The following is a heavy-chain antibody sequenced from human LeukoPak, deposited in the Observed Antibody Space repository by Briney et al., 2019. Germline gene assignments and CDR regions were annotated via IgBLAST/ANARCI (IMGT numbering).Heavy chain of an antibody. Sequence: GASVKVSCKASGYTFTSYGISWVRQAPGQGLEWMGWISAYNGNTNYAQKLQGRVTMTTDTSTSTAYMELRSLRSDDTAVYYCARDLNFWSGYYDDSPADYWGQGTLVTVSS. CDR1: GYTFTSYG. CDR3: ARDLNFWSGYYDDSPADY. D-gene: IGHD3-3*01. J-gene: IGHJ4*02. V-gene: IGHV1-18*01. CDR2: ISAYNGNT.